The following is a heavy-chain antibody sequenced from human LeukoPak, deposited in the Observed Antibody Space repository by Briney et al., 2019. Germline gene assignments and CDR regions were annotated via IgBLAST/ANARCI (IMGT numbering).Heavy chain of an antibody. D-gene: IGHD5-24*01. V-gene: IGHV3-21*01. Sequence: GGSLRLSCAASGFTFGSYSMGWVRQAPTKGLEWVSSIYSSGRYIYYADSVKGRFTISRDNAKNSLYLQMNSLRAEDTAVYYCARGGGSRDGLTTSFDYWGQGTVVTVSS. CDR3: ARGGGSRDGLTTSFDY. CDR1: GFTFGSYS. CDR2: IYSSGRYI. J-gene: IGHJ4*02.